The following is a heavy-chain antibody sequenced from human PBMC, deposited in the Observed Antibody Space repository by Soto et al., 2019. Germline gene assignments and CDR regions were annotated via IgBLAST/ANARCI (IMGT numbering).Heavy chain of an antibody. CDR3: ARHLGGDYLHYYYYGMDV. V-gene: IGHV5-10-1*01. D-gene: IGHD4-17*01. J-gene: IGHJ6*02. Sequence: GESLKISCKGSGYSFTSYWISWVRQTPGKGLEWMGRIDPSDSYTNYSPSFQGHVAISADKSISTAYLQWSSLKASDTAMYYCARHLGGDYLHYYYYGMDVWGQGTTVTVSS. CDR2: IDPSDSYT. CDR1: GYSFTSYW.